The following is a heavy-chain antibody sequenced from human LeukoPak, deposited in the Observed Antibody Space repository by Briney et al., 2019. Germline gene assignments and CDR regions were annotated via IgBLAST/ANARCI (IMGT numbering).Heavy chain of an antibody. J-gene: IGHJ4*02. Sequence: SETLSLTCTVSGGSISTYYWSWIRQPPGKGLEWIGYMYKSGSTNYNPSLKSRVTISVDTSKDQFSLRLSSVTAADTAVYFCARGTSALSYFDYWGQGALVTVSS. CDR2: MYKSGST. CDR3: ARGTSALSYFDY. D-gene: IGHD2-2*01. V-gene: IGHV4-59*08. CDR1: GGSISTYY.